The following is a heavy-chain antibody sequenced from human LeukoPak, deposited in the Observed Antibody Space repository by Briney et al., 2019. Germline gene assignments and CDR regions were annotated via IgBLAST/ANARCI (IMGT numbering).Heavy chain of an antibody. CDR1: GFTVSSNY. CDR2: IYSGGST. Sequence: GGSLRLSCAASGFTVSSNYMSWVRQAPGKGLEWVSVIYSGGSTYYADSVKGRFTISRDNSKNTLYLQMNSLRAEDTAVYYCARTAPQYYFDYWGQGTLVTVSS. V-gene: IGHV3-53*01. J-gene: IGHJ4*02. CDR3: ARTAPQYYFDY.